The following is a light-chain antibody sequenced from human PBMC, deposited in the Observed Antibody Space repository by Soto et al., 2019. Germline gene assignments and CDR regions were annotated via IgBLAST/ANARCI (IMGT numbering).Light chain of an antibody. Sequence: EIVLTQSPVTLSLSPGERATLSCRASQSVSTYLAWYQQKPGQAPRLLIYDAFKRATGIPARFSGSGSGIDFTLTISSLEPEDFAVYYCQQRSNWPSTFGGGTKVEIK. CDR2: DAF. V-gene: IGKV3-11*01. CDR3: QQRSNWPST. J-gene: IGKJ4*01. CDR1: QSVSTY.